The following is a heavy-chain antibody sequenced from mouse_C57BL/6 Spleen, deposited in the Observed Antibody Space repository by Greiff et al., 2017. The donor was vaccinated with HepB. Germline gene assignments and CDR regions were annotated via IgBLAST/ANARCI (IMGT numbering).Heavy chain of an antibody. J-gene: IGHJ4*01. V-gene: IGHV5-17*01. CDR1: GFTFSDYG. CDR2: ISSGSSTI. D-gene: IGHD1-1*01. CDR3: ARALYYGSLYYYAMDY. Sequence: EVMLVESGGGLAKPGGSLKLSCAASGFTFSDYGMHWVRQAPEKGLEWVAYISSGSSTIYYADTVKGRFTISRDNAKNTLFLQMTSLRSEDTAMYYCARALYYGSLYYYAMDYWGQGTSVTVSS.